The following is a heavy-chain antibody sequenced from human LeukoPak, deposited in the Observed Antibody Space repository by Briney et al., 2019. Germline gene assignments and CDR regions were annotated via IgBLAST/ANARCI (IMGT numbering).Heavy chain of an antibody. CDR2: ISGSGSTT. V-gene: IGHV3-23*01. J-gene: IGHJ3*02. CDR1: GFTCSSYA. Sequence: GGSLRLSCAASGFTCSSYAMNWVRQAPGKGLEWVSAISGSGSTTYYADSVKGRFTISRDNSKNTLFLQMNSLTAEDTAIYSCARPRLEYCSGGSCFDAFDIWGQGTMVTVSS. CDR3: ARPRLEYCSGGSCFDAFDI. D-gene: IGHD2-15*01.